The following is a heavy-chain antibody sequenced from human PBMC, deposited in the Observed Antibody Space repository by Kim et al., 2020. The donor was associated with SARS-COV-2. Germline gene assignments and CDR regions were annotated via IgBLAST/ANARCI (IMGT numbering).Heavy chain of an antibody. J-gene: IGHJ4*02. Sequence: FGTASDAQKFQGRVTITADESTSTAYMELSSLRSEDTAVYYCARGVYFDYWGQGTLVTVSS. CDR3: ARGVYFDY. CDR2: FGTA. V-gene: IGHV1-69*01.